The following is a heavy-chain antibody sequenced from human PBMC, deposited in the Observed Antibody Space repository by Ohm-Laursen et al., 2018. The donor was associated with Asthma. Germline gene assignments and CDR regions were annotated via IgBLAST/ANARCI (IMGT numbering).Heavy chain of an antibody. V-gene: IGHV3-7*01. CDR2: IKPDGSQT. D-gene: IGHD2-2*01. CDR3: ATLSWYASQY. J-gene: IGHJ4*02. Sequence: GSLRLSCAASGFTFSGSWMIWVRQAPGKGLQWLAFIKPDGSQTYYADSMEGRFSISRDNSKNSLYLQISSLRGEDTAIYYCATLSWYASQYWGQGTLVTVSS. CDR1: GFTFSGSW.